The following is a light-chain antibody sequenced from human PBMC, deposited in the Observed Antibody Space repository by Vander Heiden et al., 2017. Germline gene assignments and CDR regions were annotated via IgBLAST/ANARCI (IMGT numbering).Light chain of an antibody. CDR3: QQYYSYPLT. CDR2: AAS. J-gene: IGKJ4*01. Sequence: ATRMTPSPSSFSASTGDRVTITCRASQGISSYLAWYQQKPGKAPKLLIYAASTLQSGVPSRFSGSGSGTDFTLTISCLQSEDFATYYCQQYYSYPLTFGGGTKVEIK. CDR1: QGISSY. V-gene: IGKV1-8*01.